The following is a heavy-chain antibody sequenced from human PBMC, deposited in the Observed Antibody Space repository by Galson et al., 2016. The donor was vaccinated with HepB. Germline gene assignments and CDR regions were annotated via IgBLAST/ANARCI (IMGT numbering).Heavy chain of an antibody. Sequence: PALVTPTQTLTLPCTFSGFSLTTSGLRVSWLRQPPGKALQWLPRSDWDDNRFSSTSLKTRLTISKDSSKNQVVLTMANMDPVDTATYYCARIPRGDYYFDYWGQGTLVTVSS. CDR1: GFSLTTSGLR. V-gene: IGHV2-70*04. CDR3: ARIPRGDYYFDY. D-gene: IGHD3-16*01. J-gene: IGHJ4*02. CDR2: SDWDDNR.